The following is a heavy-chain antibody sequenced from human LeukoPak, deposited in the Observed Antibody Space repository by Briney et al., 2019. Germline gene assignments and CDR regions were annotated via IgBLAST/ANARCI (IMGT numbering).Heavy chain of an antibody. CDR2: IKQDGREE. D-gene: IGHD3-22*01. V-gene: IGHV3-7*01. CDR3: ARVEGGHYDSGTFDY. J-gene: IGHJ4*02. CDR1: GFAFSRYW. Sequence: GGSLRLSCAGSGFAFSRYWMSWVRQAPGKGLGWVANIKQDGREEYYVDSVKGRFTISRDNAKNSLYLQLNSLRAEDTAVYFCARVEGGHYDSGTFDYWGQGSLVTVSS.